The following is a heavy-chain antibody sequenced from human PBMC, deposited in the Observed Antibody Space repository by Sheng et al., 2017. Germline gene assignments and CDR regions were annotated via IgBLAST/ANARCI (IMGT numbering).Heavy chain of an antibody. V-gene: IGHV1-2*02. CDR3: VREGYRANLLI. Sequence: QAQVVQSGAELKKPGASVKVSCKASGYTFTAYYMHWVRQAPGQGLEWMGWINPTSGDTGYARSFQGRVTMTRDTSISTAYLELSRLTSDDTAVYFCVREGYRANLLIWGQGTMVTV. D-gene: IGHD6-13*01. CDR2: INPTSGDT. CDR1: GYTFTAYY. J-gene: IGHJ3*02.